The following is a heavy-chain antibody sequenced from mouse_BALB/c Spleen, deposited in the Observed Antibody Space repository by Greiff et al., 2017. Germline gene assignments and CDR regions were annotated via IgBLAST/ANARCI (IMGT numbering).Heavy chain of an antibody. CDR3: VSYGSSSHYYAMDY. Sequence: QVQLQQSGPGLVAPSQSLSITCTVSGFSLTSYGVHWVRQPPGKGLEWLGVIWAGGSTNYNSAFMSRLSISKDNSKSQVFLKMNSLQTDDTAIYYCVSYGSSSHYYAMDYWGQGTSVTVSS. CDR1: GFSLTSYG. V-gene: IGHV2-9*02. CDR2: IWAGGST. D-gene: IGHD1-1*01. J-gene: IGHJ4*01.